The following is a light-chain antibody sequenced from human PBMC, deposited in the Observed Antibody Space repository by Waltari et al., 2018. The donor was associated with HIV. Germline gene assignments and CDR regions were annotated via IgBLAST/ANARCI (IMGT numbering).Light chain of an antibody. CDR2: EAI. J-gene: IGLJ2*01. Sequence: QSALTQPASVSGSPGQSITISCPGTSSDVGNYNLVPWYQQHPGKAPKLIIYEAIKRPSGVSDRISGSKSASTASLTISGLQADDEADYFCSSYGGSSIWLFGGGTKLTVL. V-gene: IGLV2-23*01. CDR3: SSYGGSSIWL. CDR1: SSDVGNYNL.